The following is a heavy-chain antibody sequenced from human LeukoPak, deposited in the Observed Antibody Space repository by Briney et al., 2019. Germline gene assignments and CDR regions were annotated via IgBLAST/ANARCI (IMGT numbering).Heavy chain of an antibody. CDR2: INSDGKST. Sequence: GGSLRLSCAASGFTFSSYWMHWVRQAPGRGPVWVSRINSDGKSTDYADYVKGRFTISRDNAKNTLYLEMNNLRADDTAAYYCARSRGSYFDSWGQGTLVSVSS. CDR1: GFTFSSYW. J-gene: IGHJ4*02. V-gene: IGHV3-74*01. CDR3: ARSRGSYFDS. D-gene: IGHD3-16*01.